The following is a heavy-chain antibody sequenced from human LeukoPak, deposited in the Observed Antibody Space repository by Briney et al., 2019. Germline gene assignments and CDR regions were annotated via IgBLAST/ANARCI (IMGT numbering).Heavy chain of an antibody. CDR2: ISGSGGST. V-gene: IGHV3-23*01. CDR1: GFTFSSYA. D-gene: IGHD6-13*01. Sequence: SGGSLRLSCAASGFTFSSYAMSWVRQAPGKGREWVSAISGSGGSTYYADSVKGRFTISRDNSKNTLYLQMNSLRAEDTAVYYCAKLGSSSWYGTEYNWFDPWGQGTLVTVSS. J-gene: IGHJ5*02. CDR3: AKLGSSSWYGTEYNWFDP.